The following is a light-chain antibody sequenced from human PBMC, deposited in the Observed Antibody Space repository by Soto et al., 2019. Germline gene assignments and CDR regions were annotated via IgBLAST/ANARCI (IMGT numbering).Light chain of an antibody. V-gene: IGLV2-23*02. J-gene: IGLJ2*01. CDR1: SSDVGRYNL. CDR3: CSYAGSSTFVV. CDR2: EVT. Sequence: QSALTQPASVSGSPGQSITISCTGTSSDVGRYNLVSWYQQHPGKAPQLMIFEVTKRPSGVSTRFSGSKSDNTASLTISGLLAADEADYYCCSYAGSSTFVVFGEGTKLTVL.